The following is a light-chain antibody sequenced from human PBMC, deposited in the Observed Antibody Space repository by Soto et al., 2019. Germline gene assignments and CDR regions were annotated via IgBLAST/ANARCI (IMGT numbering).Light chain of an antibody. Sequence: HSALTQPASVSGSPGQSITISCTGTSSDIGSSNLVSWYQQHPGKAPKLMIYEGSQRPSGISNRFSGSKSGNTASLTISGLQAEDEADYYCCSYAGSSTLVFGGGTKLTVL. CDR3: CSYAGSSTLV. J-gene: IGLJ3*02. V-gene: IGLV2-23*01. CDR2: EGS. CDR1: SSDIGSSNL.